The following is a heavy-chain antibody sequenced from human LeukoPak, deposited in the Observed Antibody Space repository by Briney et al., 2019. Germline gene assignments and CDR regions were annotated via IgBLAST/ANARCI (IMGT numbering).Heavy chain of an antibody. CDR2: LYHPDST. V-gene: IGHV4-38-2*01. CDR3: ARQYDSYFYYYLDL. Sequence: SETLSLTCGVSGYPINNAYYWVWIRQPPGEGLLLVGSLYHPDSTYYNPSLKSRVTMSVDTSRNQFSLRLSFVTAADTAVYYCARQYDSYFYYYLDLWGTGTTVTVSS. D-gene: IGHD2-2*01. J-gene: IGHJ6*03. CDR1: GYPINNAYY.